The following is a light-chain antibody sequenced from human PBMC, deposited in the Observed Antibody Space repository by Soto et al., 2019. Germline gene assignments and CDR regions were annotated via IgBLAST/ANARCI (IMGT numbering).Light chain of an antibody. CDR3: CSYTTSSTWV. J-gene: IGLJ3*02. Sequence: QSALTQPASVSGSPGQSITISCTGTNSDVGSYDYVSWYQQHPGKVPKLIIYDVTYRPSGVSYRFSGSKSGNTASLTISRLQAEDEADYYCCSYTTSSTWVFGGGTKLTVL. CDR2: DVT. CDR1: NSDVGSYDY. V-gene: IGLV2-14*01.